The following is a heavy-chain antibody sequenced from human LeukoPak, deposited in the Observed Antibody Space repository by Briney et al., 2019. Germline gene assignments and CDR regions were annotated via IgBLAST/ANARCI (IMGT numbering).Heavy chain of an antibody. D-gene: IGHD2-15*01. J-gene: IGHJ6*03. CDR1: GFTFSRYW. CDR3: ARDMSFAAPLGYYYYYMDV. CDR2: IKEDGSEK. Sequence: GGSLRLSCAASGFTFSRYWMSWVRQAPGKGLEWVANIKEDGSEKYYVDSVKGRFTISRDNAKNSLYLQMNSLRAEDTAVYYCARDMSFAAPLGYYYYYMDVWGKGTTVTVSS. V-gene: IGHV3-7*01.